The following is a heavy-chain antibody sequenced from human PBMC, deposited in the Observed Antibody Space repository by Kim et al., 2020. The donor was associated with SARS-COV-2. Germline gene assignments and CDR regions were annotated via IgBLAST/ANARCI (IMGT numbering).Heavy chain of an antibody. CDR1: GFTFSSYS. CDR2: ISSSSSYI. D-gene: IGHD4-17*01. CDR3: ARDRTVENPFYYYYGMDV. Sequence: GGSLRLSCAASGFTFSSYSMNWVRQAPGKGLEWVSSISSSSSYIYYADSVKGRFTISRDNAKNSLYLQMNSLRAEDTAVYYCARDRTVENPFYYYYGMDVWGQGTTVTVSS. J-gene: IGHJ6*02. V-gene: IGHV3-21*01.